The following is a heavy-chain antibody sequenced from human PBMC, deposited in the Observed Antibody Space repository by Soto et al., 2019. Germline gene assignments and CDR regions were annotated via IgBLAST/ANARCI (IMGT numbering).Heavy chain of an antibody. CDR3: ARGQGFWSGYHYYHGLDV. Sequence: ASVKVSCKASGYTLTSQDVHWVRQAPGQGLEWMGIINPLDGSTSYAQKFQGRVTMTRDTPTGTVYMELSSLRYEDTAVYYCARGQGFWSGYHYYHGLDVWGRGTRFTVAS. J-gene: IGHJ6*02. CDR1: GYTLTSQD. CDR2: INPLDGST. V-gene: IGHV1-46*01. D-gene: IGHD3-3*01.